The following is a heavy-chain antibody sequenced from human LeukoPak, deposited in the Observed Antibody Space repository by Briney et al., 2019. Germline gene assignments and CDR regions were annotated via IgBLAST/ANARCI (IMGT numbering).Heavy chain of an antibody. Sequence: SETLSLTCTVSGGSISSYYWSWIRQPPGKGLEWIGYIYYSGSTNYNPSLKSRVTISVDTSKNQFSLKLSSVTAADTAVYYCARAPFRFGDLGGWFDPWGQGTLVTVSS. V-gene: IGHV4-59*01. CDR3: ARAPFRFGDLGGWFDP. D-gene: IGHD3-10*01. J-gene: IGHJ5*02. CDR2: IYYSGST. CDR1: GGSISSYY.